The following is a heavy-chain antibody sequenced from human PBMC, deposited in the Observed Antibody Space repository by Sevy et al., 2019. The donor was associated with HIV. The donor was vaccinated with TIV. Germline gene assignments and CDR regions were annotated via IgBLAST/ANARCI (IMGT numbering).Heavy chain of an antibody. D-gene: IGHD2-8*02. CDR3: SKAGGVVVLDAISGGFDY. Sequence: GGSLRLSCAASGFTFSSYGMHWVRQAPGKGLEWVAVISYEGSNKYYADSVKGRFTISRDNSKNTWYLQMNSQRTENATEYYCSKAGGVVVLDAISGGFDYWDQGTVVTVSS. CDR1: GFTFSSYG. J-gene: IGHJ4*02. V-gene: IGHV3-30*18. CDR2: ISYEGSNK.